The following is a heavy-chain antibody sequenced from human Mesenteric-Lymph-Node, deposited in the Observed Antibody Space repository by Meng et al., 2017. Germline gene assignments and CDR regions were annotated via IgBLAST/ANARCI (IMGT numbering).Heavy chain of an antibody. CDR3: ATEVNIGLGY. Sequence: QVHLAESGDEEKNHGATVKKSCKASGYTFSTHVMHWVRQAPGQGLEWMGGIIPIFSTANYAQKFQGRVTITVDTSATTAYMDLSSLRSEDTAVYYCATEVNIGLGYWGQGTLVTVSS. V-gene: IGHV1-69*06. D-gene: IGHD7-27*01. J-gene: IGHJ4*02. CDR2: IIPIFSTA. CDR1: GYTFSTHV.